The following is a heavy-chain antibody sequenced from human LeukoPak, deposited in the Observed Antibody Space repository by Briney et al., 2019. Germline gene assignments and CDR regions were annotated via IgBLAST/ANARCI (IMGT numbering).Heavy chain of an antibody. J-gene: IGHJ4*02. Sequence: GGSLRLSCAASGFSFSSYWMSWVRQAPGKGLEWVANIKQDGSEKYYVDSVKGRFAISRDNAKNSLYLQMNSLRAEDTAVYYCASERNYGPDYWGQGTLVTVSS. D-gene: IGHD1-7*01. CDR1: GFSFSSYW. CDR3: ASERNYGPDY. CDR2: IKQDGSEK. V-gene: IGHV3-7*01.